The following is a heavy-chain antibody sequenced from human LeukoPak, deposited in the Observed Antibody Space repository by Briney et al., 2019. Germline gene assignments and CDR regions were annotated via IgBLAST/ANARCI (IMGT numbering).Heavy chain of an antibody. CDR1: GVSISSYY. D-gene: IGHD4-23*01. V-gene: IGHV4-59*01. CDR2: IYHSGST. CDR3: ARGPYGGNYAFDI. Sequence: SETLSLTCTVSGVSISSYYWSWIRQTPGKGLKWIAHIYHSGSTNYNPSLKSRVNISVDTSKKQFSLKLTSVTAADTAVYYCARGPYGGNYAFDIWGQGTMVTVSS. J-gene: IGHJ3*02.